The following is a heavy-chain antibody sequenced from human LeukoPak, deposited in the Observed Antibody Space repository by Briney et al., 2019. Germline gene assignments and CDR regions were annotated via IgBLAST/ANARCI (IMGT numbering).Heavy chain of an antibody. J-gene: IGHJ4*02. Sequence: PGGSLRLSCAASGFTSTICAMNWVRQAPGKGLEWVSGISGSGSSTYYADSVKGRFTISRDSSKNTVYLQMSSLRAEDTAVYYCAKAEGSYKTLIDYWGQGTLVTVSS. CDR1: GFTSTICA. D-gene: IGHD3-10*01. CDR2: ISGSGSST. CDR3: AKAEGSYKTLIDY. V-gene: IGHV3-23*01.